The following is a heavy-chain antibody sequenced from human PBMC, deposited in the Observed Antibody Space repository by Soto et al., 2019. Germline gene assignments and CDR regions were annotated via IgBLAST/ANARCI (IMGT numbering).Heavy chain of an antibody. CDR1: GGTFSSYA. Sequence: GASVKVSCKASGGTFSSYAISWVRQAPGQGLEWMGGIIPIFGTANYAQKFQGRVTITADESTSTAYMELSSLRSEDTAVYYCARDQEMVATISSDYYYGMDVWGQGTTVTVSS. CDR3: ARDQEMVATISSDYYYGMDV. V-gene: IGHV1-69*13. CDR2: IIPIFGTA. D-gene: IGHD5-12*01. J-gene: IGHJ6*02.